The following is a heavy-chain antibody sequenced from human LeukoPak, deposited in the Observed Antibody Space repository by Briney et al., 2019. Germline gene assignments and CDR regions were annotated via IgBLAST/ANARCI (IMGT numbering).Heavy chain of an antibody. CDR3: AKAYSSSPVHYFDY. CDR2: ISGSGGST. V-gene: IGHV3-23*01. D-gene: IGHD6-13*01. J-gene: IGHJ4*02. CDR1: GYSFTSYW. Sequence: GESLKISCKGSGYSFTSYWIGWVRQAPGKGLEWVSAISGSGGSTYYADSVKGRFTISRDNSKNTLYLQMNSLRAEDTAVYYCAKAYSSSPVHYFDYWGQGTLVTVSS.